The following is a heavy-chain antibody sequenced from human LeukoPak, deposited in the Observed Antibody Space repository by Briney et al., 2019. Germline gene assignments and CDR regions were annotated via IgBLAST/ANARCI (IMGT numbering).Heavy chain of an antibody. V-gene: IGHV1-2*02. CDR3: VRLLSEGNF. CDR1: GYTFTDYY. CDR2: INANSGDT. J-gene: IGHJ4*02. Sequence: ASVKVSCKASGYTFTDYYMHWVRQAPGQGLEWMGWINANSGDTNYPQKFQGRVTMTRDTSISTAYMEVNRLRYDDTAVYYCVRLLSEGNFWGQGTLVTVSS. D-gene: IGHD2-15*01.